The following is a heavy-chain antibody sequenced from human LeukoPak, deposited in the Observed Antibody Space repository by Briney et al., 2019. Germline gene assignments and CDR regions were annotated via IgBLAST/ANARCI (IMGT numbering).Heavy chain of an antibody. CDR2: ISYDGSNK. CDR1: GFTFSSYA. CDR3: ARAPGYSSSWYRGAYSWFDP. J-gene: IGHJ5*02. Sequence: GGSLRLSCAASGFTFSSYAMHWVHQAPGKGLEWVAVISYDGSNKYYADSVKGRFTISRDNSKNTLYLQMNSLRAEDTAVYYCARAPGYSSSWYRGAYSWFDPWGQGTLVTVSS. V-gene: IGHV3-30*04. D-gene: IGHD6-13*01.